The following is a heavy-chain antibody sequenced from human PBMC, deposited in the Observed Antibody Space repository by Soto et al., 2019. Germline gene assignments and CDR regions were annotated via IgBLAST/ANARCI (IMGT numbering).Heavy chain of an antibody. J-gene: IGHJ4*02. D-gene: IGHD2-2*02. CDR3: AHYQIYTVGFAY. V-gene: IGHV2-5*02. CDR2: IYWDDDE. Sequence: SGPTLVNPTPTLTLTCTFSGFSLSTSGVGVGWIRQPPGKALEWLALIYWDDDERYSPSLKSRLTITKDTSKNQVVLIMTNMDLLDTATYYWAHYQIYTVGFAYWGQGTLVTVSS. CDR1: GFSLSTSGVG.